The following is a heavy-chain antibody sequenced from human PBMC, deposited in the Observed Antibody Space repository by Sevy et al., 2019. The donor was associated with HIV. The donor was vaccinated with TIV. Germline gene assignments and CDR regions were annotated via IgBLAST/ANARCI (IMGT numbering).Heavy chain of an antibody. D-gene: IGHD3-16*01. Sequence: SETLSLTCTVSGDSISSSIYCWGWIRQPPGKGLEWIGSFYYSGSTYSNPSLESRVTISVDTSKNQFSLRLTSVTAADAAVYYCARLHPGEEAGGWFAPWGQGILVTVSS. CDR1: GDSISSSIYC. CDR3: ARLHPGEEAGGWFAP. J-gene: IGHJ5*02. CDR2: FYYSGST. V-gene: IGHV4-39*01.